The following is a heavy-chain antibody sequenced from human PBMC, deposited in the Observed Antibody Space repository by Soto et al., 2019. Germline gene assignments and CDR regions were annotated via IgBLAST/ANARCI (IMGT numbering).Heavy chain of an antibody. CDR2: INHSGST. CDR3: ARGHIVAPRGYFDY. Sequence: SETLSLTCTFYGGSFSGYYWSLIRQPPGKGLEWIGEINHSGSTNYNPSLKSRVTISVDTSKNQFSLKLSSVTAADTAVYYCARGHIVAPRGYFDYWGQGTLVTVSS. V-gene: IGHV4-34*01. D-gene: IGHD5-12*01. J-gene: IGHJ4*02. CDR1: GGSFSGYY.